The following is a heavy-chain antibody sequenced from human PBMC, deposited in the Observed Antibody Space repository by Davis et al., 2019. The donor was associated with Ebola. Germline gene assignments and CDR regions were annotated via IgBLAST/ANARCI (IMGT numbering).Heavy chain of an antibody. D-gene: IGHD3-22*01. CDR3: ARDGPGGYYDSSGYSLDY. Sequence: ASVKVSCKASGYTFTGYYMHWVRQAPGQGLEWMGWINPNSGGTNYAQKFQGRVTMTRDTSISTAYMELRSLRSDDTAVYYCARDGPGGYYDSSGYSLDYWGQGTLVTVSS. CDR1: GYTFTGYY. J-gene: IGHJ4*02. V-gene: IGHV1-2*02. CDR2: INPNSGGT.